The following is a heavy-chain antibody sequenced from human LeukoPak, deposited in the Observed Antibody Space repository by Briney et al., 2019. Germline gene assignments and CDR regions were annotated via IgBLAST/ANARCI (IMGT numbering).Heavy chain of an antibody. D-gene: IGHD4-23*01. CDR2: FYSGGSR. CDR3: ARGTFYGGNSPFAFDI. J-gene: IGHJ3*02. Sequence: GGSLRLSCAASGFTVSSNYMSWVRQAPGKGLEWVSVFYSGGSRYYAGSVKGRLTISRDNSKNTLYFQMNSLRAEDTAVYYCARGTFYGGNSPFAFDIWGQGTMVTVSS. V-gene: IGHV3-53*01. CDR1: GFTVSSNY.